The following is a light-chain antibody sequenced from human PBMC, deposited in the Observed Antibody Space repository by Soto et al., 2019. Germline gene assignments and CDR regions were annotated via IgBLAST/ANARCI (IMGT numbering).Light chain of an antibody. J-gene: IGLJ1*01. CDR2: SSY. CDR3: AAWDDSLDAYV. V-gene: IGLV1-44*01. Sequence: QSVLPQPPSASGTPGQRVSISCSGSRSNIGTNTVNWYQQFPGTAPKLLIFSSYLRLSGVPDRFSASRSGASASLAISGLQSEDEADYYCAAWDDSLDAYVFGSGTKLTVL. CDR1: RSNIGTNT.